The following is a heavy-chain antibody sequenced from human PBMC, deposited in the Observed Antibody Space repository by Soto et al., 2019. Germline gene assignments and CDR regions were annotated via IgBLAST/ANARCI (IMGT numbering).Heavy chain of an antibody. J-gene: IGHJ6*02. V-gene: IGHV4-59*06. CDR3: AKLADYDFWSGYSAPAYGMDV. CDR1: SASLGDHY. CDR2: IYYSGST. Sequence: PSETLSLTCAVFSASLGDHYWAWIRQSPDKGLEWIGYIYYSGSTYYNPSLKSRVTISVDTSKNQFSLKLSSVTAADTAVYYCAKLADYDFWSGYSAPAYGMDVWGQGTTVTVSS. D-gene: IGHD3-3*01.